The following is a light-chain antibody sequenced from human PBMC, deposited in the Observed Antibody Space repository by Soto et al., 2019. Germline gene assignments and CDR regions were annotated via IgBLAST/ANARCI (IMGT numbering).Light chain of an antibody. V-gene: IGLV1-51*01. CDR1: NSNIGNDY. Sequence: QSVLTQPPSVSAAPGQKVTISCSGSNSNIGNDYVSWYQQFPGTAPKLLIYDNNKRPSGIPDRFSASKSGTSATLGITGLQTGDEADYYCGTWDSSLSAWVFGGGTKLTVL. CDR2: DNN. CDR3: GTWDSSLSAWV. J-gene: IGLJ3*02.